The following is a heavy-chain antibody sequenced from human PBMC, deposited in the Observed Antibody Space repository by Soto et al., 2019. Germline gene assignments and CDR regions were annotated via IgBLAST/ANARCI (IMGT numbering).Heavy chain of an antibody. CDR3: ASVGPDGSGSYYRVYYYYGMDV. V-gene: IGHV4-34*01. CDR1: GGSFSGYY. CDR2: INHSGST. Sequence: SETLSLTCAVYGGSFSGYYWSWIRQPPGKGLEWIGEINHSGSTNYNPSLKSRVTISVDTSKNQFSLKLSSVTAADTAVYYCASVGPDGSGSYYRVYYYYGMDVWGQGTTVTVSS. D-gene: IGHD3-10*01. J-gene: IGHJ6*02.